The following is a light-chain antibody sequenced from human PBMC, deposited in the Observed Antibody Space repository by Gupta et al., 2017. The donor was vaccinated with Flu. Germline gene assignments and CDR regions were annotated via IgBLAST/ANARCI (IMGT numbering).Light chain of an antibody. CDR1: FTNIGSSY. CDR2: RNN. Sequence: VTISFSGSFTNIGSSYVFWYQQLPGTAPKLLIYRNNERPSGVPDRFSRSKSGPSASLAISGLRCDDAADYYCAAWEDSQGGSWVFGGGTKVTVL. V-gene: IGLV1-47*01. CDR3: AAWEDSQGGSWV. J-gene: IGLJ3*02.